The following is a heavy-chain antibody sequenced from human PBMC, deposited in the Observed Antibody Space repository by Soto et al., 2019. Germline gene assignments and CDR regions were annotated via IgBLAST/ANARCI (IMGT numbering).Heavy chain of an antibody. V-gene: IGHV5-51*01. CDR3: ARGVTTFLDYYYYGMDV. Sequence: GESLKISCKGSGYSFSSYWIAWVRQMPGKGLEWMGIINPVDSDIRYSPSFQGQVTISADKSISTAYLQWSSLKASDTAMYYCARGVTTFLDYYYYGMDVWGQGTTVTVSS. CDR2: INPVDSDI. J-gene: IGHJ6*02. D-gene: IGHD4-17*01. CDR1: GYSFSSYW.